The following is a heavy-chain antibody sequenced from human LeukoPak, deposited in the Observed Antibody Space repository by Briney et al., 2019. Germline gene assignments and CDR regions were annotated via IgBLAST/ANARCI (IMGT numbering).Heavy chain of an antibody. Sequence: PSETLSLTCTVSGGSISSSSYYWGWLRQPPGKGLEWIGSIYYGGSTYYNPSLSSRVTISVKTSKNQFSLKLSSVTAADTAVYYCAKTYYYGSGGVDYWGQGTLVTVSS. CDR1: GGSISSSSYY. J-gene: IGHJ4*02. CDR3: AKTYYYGSGGVDY. V-gene: IGHV4-39*01. D-gene: IGHD3-10*01. CDR2: IYYGGST.